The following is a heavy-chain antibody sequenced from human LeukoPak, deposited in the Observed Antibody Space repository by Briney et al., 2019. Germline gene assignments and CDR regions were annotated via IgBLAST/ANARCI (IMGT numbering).Heavy chain of an antibody. J-gene: IGHJ6*03. CDR2: MNPNSGNT. V-gene: IGHV1-8*03. CDR3: ARGTGSSWYRVYYYYYMDV. CDR1: GYTFTSYD. Sequence: RASVKVSCKASGYTFTSYDINWVRQATGQGLEWMGWMNPNSGNTGYAQKFQGRVTITRNTSISTAYMELSSLRSEDTAVYYCARGTGSSWYRVYYYYYMDVWGKGTTVTVSS. D-gene: IGHD6-13*01.